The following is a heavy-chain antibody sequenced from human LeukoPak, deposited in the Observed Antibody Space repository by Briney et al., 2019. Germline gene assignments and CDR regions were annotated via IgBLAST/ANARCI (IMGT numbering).Heavy chain of an antibody. J-gene: IGHJ6*02. Sequence: GASVKVSCKASEYTFSSYSIHWVRQAPGRRLEWMGWINAGKGNTKYSQNLQDRVTVTGDTSASTAYMELSSLTSEDTAVYYCARGSCSSTSCFMDVWGQGTTVTVSS. CDR2: INAGKGNT. D-gene: IGHD2-2*01. CDR3: ARGSCSSTSCFMDV. V-gene: IGHV1-3*01. CDR1: EYTFSSYS.